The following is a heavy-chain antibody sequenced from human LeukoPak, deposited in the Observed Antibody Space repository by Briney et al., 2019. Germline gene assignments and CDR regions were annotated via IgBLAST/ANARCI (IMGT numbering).Heavy chain of an antibody. D-gene: IGHD3-10*02. CDR1: GFTVSNNY. J-gene: IGHJ6*04. CDR3: AELGITMIGGV. CDR2: IYSGGTT. V-gene: IGHV3-66*01. Sequence: GGSLRLSCAASGFTVSNNYLHWVRQAPGKGLEWVSVIYSGGTTYYANSVKGRFTISRDNAKNSLYLQMNSLRAEDTAVYYCAELGITMIGGVWGKGTTVTISS.